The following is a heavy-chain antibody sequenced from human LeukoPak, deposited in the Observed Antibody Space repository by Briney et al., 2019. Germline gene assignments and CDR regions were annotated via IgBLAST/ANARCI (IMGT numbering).Heavy chain of an antibody. CDR2: ISSSSSYI. V-gene: IGHV3-21*01. J-gene: IGHJ6*02. D-gene: IGHD3-3*01. CDR1: GFTFSSYS. CDR3: ARQSAYDFWSGYYRVYYYYGMDV. Sequence: GGSLRLSCAASGFTFSSYSMNWVRQAPGKGLEWVSSISSSSSYIYYADSVKGRFTISRDNAKNSLYLQMNSLRAEDTAVYYCARQSAYDFWSGYYRVYYYYGMDVWGQGTTVTVSS.